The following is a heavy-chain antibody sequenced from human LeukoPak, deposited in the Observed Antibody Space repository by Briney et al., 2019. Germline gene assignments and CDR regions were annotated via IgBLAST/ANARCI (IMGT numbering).Heavy chain of an antibody. J-gene: IGHJ4*02. CDR2: INYSGGHK. Sequence: GGSLRLSCIASGFTFKNCAMSWARQAPGKGLEWVSGINYSGGHKYYADSVKGRFTISRDSSKNTLSLQMNSLTTEDTAVYYCAKDDSMTLDHFDYWGQGALVTVSS. CDR3: AKDDSMTLDHFDY. D-gene: IGHD4-11*01. V-gene: IGHV3-23*01. CDR1: GFTFKNCA.